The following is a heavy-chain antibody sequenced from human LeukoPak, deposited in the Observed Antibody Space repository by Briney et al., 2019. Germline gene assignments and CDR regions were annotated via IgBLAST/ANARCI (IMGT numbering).Heavy chain of an antibody. CDR1: GFTFSSYG. Sequence: GRSLRLSCAASGFTFSSYGMHWVRQAPGKGLEWVAVISYDGSNKYYADSVKGRFTISRDNSKNTLYLQMNSLRAEDTAVYYCAKDRYSSGCSDYWGQGTLVTVSS. J-gene: IGHJ4*02. D-gene: IGHD6-19*01. V-gene: IGHV3-30*18. CDR2: ISYDGSNK. CDR3: AKDRYSSGCSDY.